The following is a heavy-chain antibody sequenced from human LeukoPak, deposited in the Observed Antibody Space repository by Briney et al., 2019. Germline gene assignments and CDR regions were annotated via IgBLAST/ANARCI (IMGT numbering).Heavy chain of an antibody. D-gene: IGHD5-18*01. Sequence: GGSLRLSCAASGFTFSSNWMHWVRQAPGKGLVWVSCINSDGSSTSYADSVKGRFTISRDNAKNTLYLQMNSLRAEDTAVYYCARFSSGYSYGYDYWGQGTLVTVSS. CDR2: INSDGSST. CDR1: GFTFSSNW. CDR3: ARFSSGYSYGYDY. V-gene: IGHV3-74*01. J-gene: IGHJ4*02.